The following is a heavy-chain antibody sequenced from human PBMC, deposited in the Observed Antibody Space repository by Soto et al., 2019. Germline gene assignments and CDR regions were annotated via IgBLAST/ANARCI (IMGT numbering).Heavy chain of an antibody. D-gene: IGHD6-19*01. Sequence: QVQLVESGGGLVKPGGSLRLSCAASGFTFSDYYMSWIRQAPGKGLEWISYISSSGGSTHYADSVKGRFTISRDNAKNSLYLQMNSLRGEDTAVYYCARLYSSGWYGVDYWGQGTLVTVSS. CDR1: GFTFSDYY. J-gene: IGHJ4*02. CDR3: ARLYSSGWYGVDY. CDR2: ISSSGGST. V-gene: IGHV3-11*01.